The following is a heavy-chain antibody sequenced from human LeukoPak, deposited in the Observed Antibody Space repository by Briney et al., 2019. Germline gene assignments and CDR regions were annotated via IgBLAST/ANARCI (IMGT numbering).Heavy chain of an antibody. CDR2: IYYSGST. V-gene: IGHV4-59*08. CDR3: ASGGYYFDSSGPQSY. Sequence: SETLSLTCTVSGGSISSYYWSWIRQPPGKGLEWIGYIYYSGSTNYNPSLKSRVTISVDTSKNQFSLRLSSVTAADTAVYYCASGGYYFDSSGPQSYWGQGTLVTVSS. D-gene: IGHD3-22*01. CDR1: GGSISSYY. J-gene: IGHJ4*02.